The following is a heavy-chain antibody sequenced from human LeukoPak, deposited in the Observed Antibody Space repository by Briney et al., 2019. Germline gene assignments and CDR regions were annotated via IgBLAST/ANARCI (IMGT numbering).Heavy chain of an antibody. CDR1: GFSFSSYN. V-gene: IGHV3-21*01. CDR3: AKDLFTMIVVATNAFDI. D-gene: IGHD3-22*01. CDR2: ITTSSSYT. Sequence: GGSLRLSCEASGFSFSSYNMDWVRQTPGKGLEWISSITTSSSYTFYADSVKGRFTISRDNARNSLYLQMNSLRAEDTAVYYCAKDLFTMIVVATNAFDIWGQGTMVTVSS. J-gene: IGHJ3*02.